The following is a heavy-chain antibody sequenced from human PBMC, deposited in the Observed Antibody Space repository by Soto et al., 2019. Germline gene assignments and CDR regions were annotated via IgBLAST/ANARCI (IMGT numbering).Heavy chain of an antibody. CDR1: GGTFSSYA. CDR3: ATPGPDYGGNPELFDY. D-gene: IGHD4-17*01. CDR2: IIPIFGTA. Sequence: QVQLVQSGAEVKKPGSSVKVSCKASGGTFSSYAISWVRQAPGQGLEWMGGIIPIFGTANYAQKFQGRVTITADESTSTAYMELSRLRSEDTAVYYCATPGPDYGGNPELFDYWGQGTLVTVSS. J-gene: IGHJ4*02. V-gene: IGHV1-69*01.